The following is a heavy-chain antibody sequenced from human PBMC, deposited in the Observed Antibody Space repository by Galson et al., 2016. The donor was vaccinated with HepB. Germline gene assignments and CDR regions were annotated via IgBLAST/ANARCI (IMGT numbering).Heavy chain of an antibody. Sequence: FLRLSCAASGFTFSSYAMSWVRQATGKGLEWVSAISGRGGSTYYADSVKGRFTISRDNSKNTLYLQMNSLRAEDTAVYYCAKDIQMGVPAAFDYWGQGTLVTVSS. CDR1: GFTFSSYA. V-gene: IGHV3-23*01. J-gene: IGHJ4*02. CDR2: ISGRGGST. D-gene: IGHD2-2*01. CDR3: AKDIQMGVPAAFDY.